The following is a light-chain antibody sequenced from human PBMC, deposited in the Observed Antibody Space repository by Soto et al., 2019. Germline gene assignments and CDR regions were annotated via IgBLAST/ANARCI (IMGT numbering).Light chain of an antibody. V-gene: IGLV1-40*01. CDR3: HSYDVSLSGPV. J-gene: IGLJ2*01. Sequence: QSVLTQPPSVSGAPGQRVTISCTGSSSNIGAGYDVHWYQQLPGTAPKVLIYDNNSRPSGVPGRFSGSKSGTSASLAITGLQAEDEADYYCHSYDVSLSGPVLGGGTKVTVL. CDR2: DNN. CDR1: SSNIGAGYD.